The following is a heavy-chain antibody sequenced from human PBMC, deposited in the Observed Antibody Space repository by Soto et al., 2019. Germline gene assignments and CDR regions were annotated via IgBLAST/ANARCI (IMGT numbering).Heavy chain of an antibody. CDR1: GYTFTSYG. D-gene: IGHD3-3*02. Sequence: GASVKVSCKASGYTFTSYGISWVRQAPGQGLEWIGWISAYNGNTNYAQKLQGRVTITTDISTSTAYMELSSLRSEDTAVYYCAALGDSDWFDPWGQGTLVTVSS. J-gene: IGHJ5*02. CDR3: AALGDSDWFDP. CDR2: ISAYNGNT. V-gene: IGHV1-18*01.